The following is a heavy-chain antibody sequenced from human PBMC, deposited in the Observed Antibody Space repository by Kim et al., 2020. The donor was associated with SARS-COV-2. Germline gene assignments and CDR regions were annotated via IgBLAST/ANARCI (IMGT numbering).Heavy chain of an antibody. D-gene: IGHD1-26*01. CDR3: AKSFSGRYFGYDY. Sequence: GGSLRLSCAASGFTFNTYGMHWVRQAPGKGLEWVAVISYDGSNKYYADSVKGRFTISRDNSKNTLYLQMNSLRMEDTAVYYCAKSFSGRYFGYDYWGQGTLVTVSS. J-gene: IGHJ4*02. CDR1: GFTFNTYG. V-gene: IGHV3-30*18. CDR2: ISYDGSNK.